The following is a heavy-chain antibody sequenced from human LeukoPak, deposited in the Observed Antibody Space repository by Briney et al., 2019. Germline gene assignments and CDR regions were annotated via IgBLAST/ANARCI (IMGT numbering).Heavy chain of an antibody. CDR3: ARDLALDAFDI. CDR2: IYYSGST. CDR1: GGSISSYY. V-gene: IGHV4-59*01. Sequence: SETLSLTCTVSGGSISSYYWSWIRQPPGKGLEWIGYIYYSGSTNYNPSLKSRVTISVDRSKNQFSLKLSSVTAADTAVYYCARDLALDAFDIWGQGTMVTVSS. D-gene: IGHD5-12*01. J-gene: IGHJ3*02.